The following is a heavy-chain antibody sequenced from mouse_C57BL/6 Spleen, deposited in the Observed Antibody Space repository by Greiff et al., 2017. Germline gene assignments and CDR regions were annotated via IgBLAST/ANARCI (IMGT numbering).Heavy chain of an antibody. V-gene: IGHV5-17*01. J-gene: IGHJ2*01. Sequence: DVKLVESGGGLVKPGGSLKLSCAASGFTFSDYGMHWVRQAPEKGLEWVAYISSGSSTIYYADTVKGRFTISRDNAKNTLFLHMTSLRSEDTAMYYCARDDYDDYWGQGTTLTVSS. D-gene: IGHD2-4*01. CDR2: ISSGSSTI. CDR1: GFTFSDYG. CDR3: ARDDYDDY.